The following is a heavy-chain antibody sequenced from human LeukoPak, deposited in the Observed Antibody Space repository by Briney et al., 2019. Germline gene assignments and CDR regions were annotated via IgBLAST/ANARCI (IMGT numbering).Heavy chain of an antibody. CDR1: GGTFSSYA. V-gene: IGHV1-8*02. CDR2: MNPNSGDT. Sequence: ASVKVSCKASGGTFSSYAITWVRQATGQGLEWMGWMNPNSGDTAYAQKFQGRVAMTRDTSISTAYMELSSLRSEDTAVYYCARGLGDYYDTSTYYYAVPAHWGQGTLVTVSS. CDR3: ARGLGDYYDTSTYYYAVPAH. D-gene: IGHD3-22*01. J-gene: IGHJ4*02.